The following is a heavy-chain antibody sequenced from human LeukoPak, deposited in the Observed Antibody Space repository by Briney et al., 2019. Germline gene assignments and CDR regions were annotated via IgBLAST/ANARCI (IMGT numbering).Heavy chain of an antibody. J-gene: IGHJ3*02. Sequence: ASVKVSCKTSGYTFTNYGISWVRQAPGLGLEWMGWISAYNGNINYAQKVQGRVTMTTDTSTSTAYMELRSLRFDDTAVYYCARDQSVRLLQTSSTYFKHVFAIWGQGSMATVSS. D-gene: IGHD6-13*01. CDR3: ARDQSVRLLQTSSTYFKHVFAI. CDR2: ISAYNGNI. CDR1: GYTFTNYG. V-gene: IGHV1-18*01.